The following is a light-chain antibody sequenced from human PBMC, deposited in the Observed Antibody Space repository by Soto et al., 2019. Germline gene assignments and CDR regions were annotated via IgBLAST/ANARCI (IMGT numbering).Light chain of an antibody. J-gene: IGLJ1*01. CDR1: SSDVGGYNY. CDR3: SSYTSTSTRV. CDR2: EVS. V-gene: IGLV2-14*01. Sequence: QSVLTQPAFVSGSLGQSITISCTGTSSDVGGYNYVSWYQHPPGKTPKLMISEVSNRPSGVSNRFSGSKSGNTASLTISGLQAEDEADYYCSSYTSTSTRVFGTGTKVTVL.